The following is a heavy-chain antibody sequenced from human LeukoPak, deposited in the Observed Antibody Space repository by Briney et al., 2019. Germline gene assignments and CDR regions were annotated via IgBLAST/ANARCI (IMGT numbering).Heavy chain of an antibody. J-gene: IGHJ4*02. CDR3: ARGPNRGGVDY. CDR2: IWYDGSNK. V-gene: IGHV3-33*01. Sequence: GGSLRLSGAASGFTFSSYGMHWVRQAPGKGLEWVAVIWYDGSNKYYADSVKGRFTISRDNSKNTLCLQMNSLRAEDTAVYYCARGPNRGGVDYWGQGALVTASS. CDR1: GFTFSSYG. D-gene: IGHD3-10*01.